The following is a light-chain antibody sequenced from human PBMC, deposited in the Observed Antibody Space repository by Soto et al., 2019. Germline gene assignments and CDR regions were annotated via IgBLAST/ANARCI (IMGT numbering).Light chain of an antibody. V-gene: IGLV2-14*01. CDR1: SSDVGGYNY. CDR3: SSYTSNSPYV. Sequence: QSALTQPASVSGSPGQSITISCTGTSSDVGGYNYVSWYQQHPGKAPKLMIYEVNNRPSGVSNRFSGSESGNTASLTISGLQAEDEADYYCSSYTSNSPYVFGTGTKVTVL. J-gene: IGLJ1*01. CDR2: EVN.